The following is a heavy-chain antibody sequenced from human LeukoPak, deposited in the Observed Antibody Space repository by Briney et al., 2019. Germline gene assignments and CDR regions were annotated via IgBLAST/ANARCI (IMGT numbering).Heavy chain of an antibody. CDR2: IYYIGST. Sequence: PSETLSLTCTVSGGSISNYYWSWIRQPPGKELEWIGYIYYIGSTNYNPSLKRRVTISVDTSKNQFSLKLSSVTAADTAVYYCARGIIVGATWGENDNWFDPWGQGTLVTVSS. CDR3: ARGIIVGATWGENDNWFDP. V-gene: IGHV4-59*01. J-gene: IGHJ5*02. CDR1: GGSISNYY. D-gene: IGHD1-26*01.